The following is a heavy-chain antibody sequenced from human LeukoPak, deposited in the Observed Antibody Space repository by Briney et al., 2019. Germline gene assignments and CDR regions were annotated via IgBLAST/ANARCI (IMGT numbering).Heavy chain of an antibody. CDR3: LIAAPGKNYIDY. V-gene: IGHV7-4-1*02. CDR2: INTNTGNP. Sequence: ASVKVSCKASGYTFTSYGISWVRQAPGQGLEWMGWINTNTGNPTYAQGLTGRFVFSLDTSVSTAYLQISSLQAEDTAVYYCLIAAPGKNYIDYWGQGTPVTVSS. D-gene: IGHD6-13*01. J-gene: IGHJ4*02. CDR1: GYTFTSYG.